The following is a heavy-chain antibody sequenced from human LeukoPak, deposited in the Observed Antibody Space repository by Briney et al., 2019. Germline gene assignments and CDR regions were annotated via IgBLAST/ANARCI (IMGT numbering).Heavy chain of an antibody. D-gene: IGHD3-22*01. CDR1: GFTFSGHW. J-gene: IGHJ4*02. V-gene: IGHV3-7*03. CDR2: IKEDGSKK. Sequence: GGSLRLSCAASGFTFSGHWMTWVRQAPGKGLEWVANIKEDGSKKNYVDSVKGRFTISRDNAQNSLYLQMTSLRAEDTAMYYCATPLDYRDSSGFHQGGDWGQGTLVTVSS. CDR3: ATPLDYRDSSGFHQGGD.